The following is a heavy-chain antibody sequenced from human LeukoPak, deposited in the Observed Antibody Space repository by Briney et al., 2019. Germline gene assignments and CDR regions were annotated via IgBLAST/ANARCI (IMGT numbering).Heavy chain of an antibody. V-gene: IGHV3-21*01. J-gene: IGHJ3*02. CDR2: ISSSSSYI. CDR3: ARGSQYSGSWYNFYDAFDI. CDR1: GFTFSSYS. Sequence: GGSLRLSCAASGFTFSSYSMNWVRQAPGKGLEWVSSISSSSSYIYYADSVKGRFTISRDNAKNSLYLQMNSLRAEDTAVYYCARGSQYSGSWYNFYDAFDIWGQGTMVTVSS. D-gene: IGHD6-13*01.